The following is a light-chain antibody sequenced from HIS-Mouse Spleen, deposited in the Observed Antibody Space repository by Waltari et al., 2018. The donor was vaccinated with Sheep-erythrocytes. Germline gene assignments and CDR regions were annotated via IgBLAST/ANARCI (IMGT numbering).Light chain of an antibody. CDR2: AAS. J-gene: IGKJ2*01. CDR1: QSISSY. Sequence: DIQMTQSPSSLSASVGDRVTITCRASQSISSYLNWYQQKPGKAPKLLLYAASSLQSGVPSRFSGSGSGTDFTLTISSLQPEDFATYDCQQSYSTPYTFGQGTKLEIK. V-gene: IGKV1-39*01. CDR3: QQSYSTPYT.